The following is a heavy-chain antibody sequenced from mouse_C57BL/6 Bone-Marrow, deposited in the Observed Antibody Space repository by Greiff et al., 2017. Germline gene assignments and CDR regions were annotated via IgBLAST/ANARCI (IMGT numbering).Heavy chain of an antibody. D-gene: IGHD4-1*01. Sequence: VQLQQSGAELVRPGTSVKVSCKASGYAFTNYLIEWVKQRPGPGLEWIGVINPGSGGTNYNKKFKGKATLTADKSSSTAYMQLISLTSEDSAVYFCARRVGREYAMDYWGKGTSVTVSS. V-gene: IGHV1-54*01. CDR3: ARRVGREYAMDY. J-gene: IGHJ4*01. CDR2: INPGSGGT. CDR1: GYAFTNYL.